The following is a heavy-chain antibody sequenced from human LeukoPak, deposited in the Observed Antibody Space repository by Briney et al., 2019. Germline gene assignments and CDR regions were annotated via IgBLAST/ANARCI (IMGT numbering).Heavy chain of an antibody. V-gene: IGHV3-33*06. CDR3: AKDGQVGAIGYFDY. CDR2: VWSGGNNK. CDR1: GFIFSTYG. D-gene: IGHD1-26*01. Sequence: GGSLRLSCAASGFIFSTYGMHWVRQAPGKGLEWVAVVWSGGNNKYYSDSVKGRFTISRDNSKNTLYLQMNSLKAEDTAVYYCAKDGQVGAIGYFDYRGQGTLVTVSS. J-gene: IGHJ4*02.